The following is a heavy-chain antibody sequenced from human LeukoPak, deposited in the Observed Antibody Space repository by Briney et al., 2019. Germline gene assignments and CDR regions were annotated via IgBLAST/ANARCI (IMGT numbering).Heavy chain of an antibody. CDR3: TIVLRPYRGSGYRNWFDP. D-gene: IGHD3-22*01. Sequence: GGSLGLSCAASGFTFSNAWMAWVRQVPGKGLEWLGRIKSKTDGETADYAAPVRGRFFISRDDRKDTLYVEINSLKTEDTGIYYCTIVLRPYRGSGYRNWFDPWGRGTLVTVSS. J-gene: IGHJ5*02. CDR1: GFTFSNAW. CDR2: IKSKTDGETA. V-gene: IGHV3-15*01.